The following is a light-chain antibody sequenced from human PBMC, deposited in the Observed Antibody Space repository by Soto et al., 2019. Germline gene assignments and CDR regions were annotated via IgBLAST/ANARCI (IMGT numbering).Light chain of an antibody. CDR1: QSGSSSY. CDR2: GAS. CDR3: QHYGTSAL. V-gene: IGKV3-20*01. Sequence: EIVLTQSPGTLSLSPGERATLSCRASQSGSSSYLAWYQQKPGQAPRLLIYGASSSATGIPDRFSVSASGTDFTLTISRLEPEAFAVYYCQHYGTSALFGPGTKVDIK. J-gene: IGKJ3*01.